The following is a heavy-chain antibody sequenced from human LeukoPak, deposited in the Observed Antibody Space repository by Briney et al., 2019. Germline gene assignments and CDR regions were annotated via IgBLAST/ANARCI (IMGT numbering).Heavy chain of an antibody. CDR1: GFTFSSYS. CDR2: ISSSSTI. J-gene: IGHJ4*02. CDR3: ARSYCSGGGCYLDY. Sequence: PGGSLRLSCAASGFTFSSYSMNWVRQAPGKGLEWVSYISSSSTIYYADSVKGRFTISRDNAKNSLYLQMNSLRAEDTAVYYCARSYCSGGGCYLDYWGQGTLVTVSS. V-gene: IGHV3-48*01. D-gene: IGHD2-15*01.